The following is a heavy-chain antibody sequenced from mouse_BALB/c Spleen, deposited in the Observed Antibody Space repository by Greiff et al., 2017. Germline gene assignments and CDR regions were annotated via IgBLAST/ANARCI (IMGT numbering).Heavy chain of an antibody. CDR3: ARDMITTGYYAMDY. V-gene: IGHV7-3*02. D-gene: IGHD2-4*01. CDR2: IRNKANGYTT. J-gene: IGHJ4*01. CDR1: GFTFTDYY. Sequence: EVHLVESGGGLVQPGGSLRLSCATSGFTFTDYYMSWVRQPPGKALEWLGFIRNKANGYTTEYSASVKGRFTISRDNSQSILYLQMNTLRAEDSATYYCARDMITTGYYAMDYWGQGTSVTVSS.